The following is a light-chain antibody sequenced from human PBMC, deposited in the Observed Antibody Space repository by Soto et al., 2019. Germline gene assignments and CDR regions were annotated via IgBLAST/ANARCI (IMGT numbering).Light chain of an antibody. J-gene: IGLJ2*01. CDR3: QTGGTGIVV. Sequence: QSVLTQSPSASASLGASVKLTCTLSSGHSNYAIAWHQQQPETGPRYLMKLNRDGSHSKGDGIPDRFSGSSSGAERYLTISSLQSEDEADYYCQTGGTGIVVFGGGTKVTVL. CDR1: SGHSNYA. V-gene: IGLV4-69*01. CDR2: LNRDGSH.